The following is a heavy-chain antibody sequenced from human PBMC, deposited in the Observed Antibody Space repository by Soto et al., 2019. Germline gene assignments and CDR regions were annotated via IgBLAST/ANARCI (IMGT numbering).Heavy chain of an antibody. Sequence: GESLKISCKGSGYNFAGYWIAWVRQMPGKGLELMGIIYPSDSDTRYRPSFQGQVTISADKSISSAYLQWSSLRASDTAMYYCARGGVSSRTLDYWGQGTPVTVSS. J-gene: IGHJ4*02. D-gene: IGHD3-3*01. CDR3: ARGGVSSRTLDY. CDR1: GYNFAGYW. CDR2: IYPSDSDT. V-gene: IGHV5-51*01.